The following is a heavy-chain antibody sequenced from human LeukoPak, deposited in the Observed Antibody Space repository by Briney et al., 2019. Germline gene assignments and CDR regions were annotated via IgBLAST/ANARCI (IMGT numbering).Heavy chain of an antibody. Sequence: SETLSLTCAVSGGSISSGGYSWSWIRQPPGKGLEWIGYIYHSGSTYYNPSLKSRVTISVDTSKNQFSLKLSSVTAADTAVYYCARHLELAGRPDYWGQGTLVTVSS. CDR3: ARHLELAGRPDY. CDR2: IYHSGST. V-gene: IGHV4-30-2*01. J-gene: IGHJ4*02. CDR1: GGSISSGGYS. D-gene: IGHD6-6*01.